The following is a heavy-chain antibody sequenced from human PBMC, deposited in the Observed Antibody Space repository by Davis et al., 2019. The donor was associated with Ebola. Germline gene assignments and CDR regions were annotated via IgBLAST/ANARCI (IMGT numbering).Heavy chain of an antibody. CDR1: GGSFSGYY. CDR3: ARRTLGYCSSTRCYSPFHY. Sequence: MPSETLSLTCAVYGGSFSGYYWSWIRQPPGKGLEWIGEINHSGSTNYNPSLKSRVTISVDTSKSQFSLKLSSVTAADTAVYYCARRTLGYCSSTRCYSPFHYWGQGTLVTVSS. D-gene: IGHD2-2*01. J-gene: IGHJ4*02. CDR2: INHSGST. V-gene: IGHV4-34*01.